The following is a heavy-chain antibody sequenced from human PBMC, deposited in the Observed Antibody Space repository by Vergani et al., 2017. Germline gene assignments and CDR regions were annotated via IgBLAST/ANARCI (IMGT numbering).Heavy chain of an antibody. CDR2: IGTAGDT. CDR1: GFTFSSYE. J-gene: IGHJ4*02. CDR3: ARGQRYQLGGYYFDY. V-gene: IGHV3-13*01. D-gene: IGHD2-2*01. Sequence: EVQLVESGGGLVQPGGSLRLSCAASGFTFSSYEMHWVRQATGKGLEWVSAIGTAGDTYYPGSVKGRFTISRENAKNSLYLQMNSLRAGDTAVYYCARGQRYQLGGYYFDYWGQGTLVTVSS.